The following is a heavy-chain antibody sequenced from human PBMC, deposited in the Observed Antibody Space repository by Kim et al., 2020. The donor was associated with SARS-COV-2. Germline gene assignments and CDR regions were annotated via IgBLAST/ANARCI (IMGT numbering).Heavy chain of an antibody. Sequence: GESLKISCKGSGYSFTSYWIGWVRQMPGKGLEWMGIIYPGDSDTRYSPSFQGQVTISADKSISTAYLQWSSLKASDTAMYYCARLGWMGNCSSTSCRQYYYYGMDVWGQGTTVTVSS. D-gene: IGHD2-2*01. CDR1: GYSFTSYW. J-gene: IGHJ6*02. V-gene: IGHV5-51*01. CDR3: ARLGWMGNCSSTSCRQYYYYGMDV. CDR2: IYPGDSDT.